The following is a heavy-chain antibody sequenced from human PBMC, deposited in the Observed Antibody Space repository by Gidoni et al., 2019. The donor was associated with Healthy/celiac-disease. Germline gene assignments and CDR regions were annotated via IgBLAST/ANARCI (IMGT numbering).Heavy chain of an antibody. CDR2: INHSGST. CDR3: ARGNYGSGSYIRI. J-gene: IGHJ4*02. V-gene: IGHV4-34*01. CDR1: GGSFSGYY. D-gene: IGHD3-10*01. Sequence: QVQLQQWGAGLLKPSETLSLTCAVYGGSFSGYYWSWIRQPPGKGLEWIGEINHSGSTNYNPSLKSRVTISVDTSKNQFSLKLSSVTAADTAVYYCARGNYGSGSYIRIWGQGTLVTVSS.